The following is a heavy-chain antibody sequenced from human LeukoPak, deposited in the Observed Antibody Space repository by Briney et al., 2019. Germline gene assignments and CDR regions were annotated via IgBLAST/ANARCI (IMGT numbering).Heavy chain of an antibody. CDR3: AKSTKDTAMVVDY. V-gene: IGHV4-59*08. CDR1: GGSISSYY. D-gene: IGHD5-18*01. J-gene: IGHJ4*02. Sequence: PSETLSLTCTVSGGSISSYYWSWIRQPPGGGLEWIGYIHYSGSTNYNPSLKSRVTISVDTSKNQFSLKLSSVTAADTAVYYCAKSTKDTAMVVDYWDQGTLVTVSS. CDR2: IHYSGST.